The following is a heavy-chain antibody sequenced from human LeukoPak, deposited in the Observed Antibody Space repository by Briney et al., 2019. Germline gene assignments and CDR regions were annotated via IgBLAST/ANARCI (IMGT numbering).Heavy chain of an antibody. CDR1: GFTFSDYY. CDR2: ISSSGSTI. D-gene: IGHD2-2*02. CDR3: ARDGAVVPAAIRWFDP. Sequence: GGSLRLSCAASGFTFSDYYMSWIRQAPGKGLEWVSYISSSGSTIYYADSVKGRFTISRDNAKNSLYLQMSSLRAEDTAVYYCARDGAVVPAAIRWFDPWGQGTLVTVSS. J-gene: IGHJ5*02. V-gene: IGHV3-11*01.